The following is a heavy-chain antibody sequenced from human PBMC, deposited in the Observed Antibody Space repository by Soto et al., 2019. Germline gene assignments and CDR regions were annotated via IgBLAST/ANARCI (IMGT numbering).Heavy chain of an antibody. Sequence: LRLSCAASGFTFSSYAMSWVRQAPGKGLEWVSAISGSGGSTYYADSVKGRFTISRDNSKNTLYLQMNSLRAEDTAVYYCAKDYRRLAVGSSSWYYFDYWGQGTLVTVSS. CDR2: ISGSGGST. V-gene: IGHV3-23*01. CDR1: GFTFSSYA. J-gene: IGHJ4*02. CDR3: AKDYRRLAVGSSSWYYFDY. D-gene: IGHD6-13*01.